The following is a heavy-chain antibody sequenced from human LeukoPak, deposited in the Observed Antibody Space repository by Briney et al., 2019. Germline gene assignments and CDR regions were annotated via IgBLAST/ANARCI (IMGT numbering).Heavy chain of an antibody. Sequence: PGGSLRLSCAASGFTFSSYSMNWVRQAPGKGLEWVSSISSSSSYIYYADSVKGRFTISRDNAKNSLYLQMNSLRAEDTAVYYCAREGCSGGSCYGRGAFDIWGQGTMVTVSS. CDR3: AREGCSGGSCYGRGAFDI. D-gene: IGHD2-15*01. CDR1: GFTFSSYS. J-gene: IGHJ3*02. V-gene: IGHV3-21*01. CDR2: ISSSSSYI.